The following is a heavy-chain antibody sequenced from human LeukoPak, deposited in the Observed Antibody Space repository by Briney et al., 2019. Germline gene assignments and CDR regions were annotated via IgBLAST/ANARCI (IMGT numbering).Heavy chain of an antibody. D-gene: IGHD6-19*01. CDR2: ISYSSSTI. CDR3: ARDERAGSGWYFVY. V-gene: IGHV3-48*02. CDR1: GFTFSSYS. Sequence: GGSLRLSCAASGFTFSSYSMNWVRQAPGKGLEWVSYISYSSSTIYYADSVKGRFTISRDNAKNSLYLQMNSLRDEDAAVYYCARDERAGSGWYFVYWGQGTLVTVSS. J-gene: IGHJ4*02.